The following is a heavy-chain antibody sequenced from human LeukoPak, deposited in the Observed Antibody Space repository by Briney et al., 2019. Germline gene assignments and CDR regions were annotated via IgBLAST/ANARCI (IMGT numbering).Heavy chain of an antibody. Sequence: PGGSLRLSCAASGFTFSSYAMSWVRQAPGKGLEWVSAISGSGGSTYYADSVKGRFTISRDNSKNTLYLQMNSLRAEDTAVYYCANSPGYSSSLLPSYWGQGTLVTVSS. D-gene: IGHD6-13*01. V-gene: IGHV3-23*01. CDR2: ISGSGGST. CDR3: ANSPGYSSSLLPSY. CDR1: GFTFSSYA. J-gene: IGHJ4*02.